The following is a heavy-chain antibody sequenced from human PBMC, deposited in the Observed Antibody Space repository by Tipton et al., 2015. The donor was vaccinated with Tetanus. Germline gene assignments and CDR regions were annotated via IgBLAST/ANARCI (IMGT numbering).Heavy chain of an antibody. J-gene: IGHJ5*02. CDR2: IYYSGGA. V-gene: IGHV4-30-4*01. CDR3: AREGVSTFGGIIQSSWFDP. CDR1: GGSISRGDYY. Sequence: TLSLTCSVSGGSISRGDYYWSWIRQPPGKGLEWIGYIYYSGGASYNPSLKSRVTISVDTSNNQFSLKLTSVTAADTAVYYCAREGVSTFGGIIQSSWFDPWGQGTLVTVSS. D-gene: IGHD3-16*02.